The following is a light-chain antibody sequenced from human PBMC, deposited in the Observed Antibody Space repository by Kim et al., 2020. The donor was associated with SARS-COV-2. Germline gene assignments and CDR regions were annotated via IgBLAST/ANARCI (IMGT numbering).Light chain of an antibody. CDR3: SSFTTRSTLV. Sequence: QSALTQPASVSGSPGQSISISCTGTSSNIGSYNYVSWHQQHPGKAPKLMIYDVNKRPSGISSCFSGSKSGSTASLTISGLQAEDEADYYCSSFTTRSTLVFGGGTQLTVL. V-gene: IGLV2-14*03. CDR2: DVN. J-gene: IGLJ3*02. CDR1: SSNIGSYNY.